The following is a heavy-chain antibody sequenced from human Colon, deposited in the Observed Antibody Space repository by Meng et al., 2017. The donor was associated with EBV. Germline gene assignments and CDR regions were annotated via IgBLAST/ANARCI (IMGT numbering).Heavy chain of an antibody. CDR1: VWSCRGLF. CDR3: SLWVINALQDF. J-gene: IGHJ4*02. D-gene: IGHD3-16*02. V-gene: IGHV4-34*01. Sequence: RLQRWCPGWRSPSGALSLTCAGNVWSCRGLFGVWTRQSLGKGLEWIGEINPVGGTRYHPSFKSRVTISLDTSKNRLSLELTSVTAADTAVYYGSLWVINALQDFRDQGILVTVSS. CDR2: INPVGGT.